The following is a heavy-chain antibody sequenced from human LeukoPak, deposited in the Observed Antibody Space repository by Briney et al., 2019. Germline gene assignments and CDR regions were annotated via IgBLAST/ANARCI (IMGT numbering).Heavy chain of an antibody. Sequence: SETLSLTCTVSGGSFSSTNYYWGWIRQPPGKGLERIGNIYYSGSTYYSPSLKSRVTISVDTSKNHFSLRLNSVTAADTAMYYCARWDSNWFGFDYWGQGTLVTVSS. CDR3: ARWDSNWFGFDY. J-gene: IGHJ4*02. CDR1: GGSFSSTNYY. D-gene: IGHD6-13*01. V-gene: IGHV4-39*02. CDR2: IYYSGST.